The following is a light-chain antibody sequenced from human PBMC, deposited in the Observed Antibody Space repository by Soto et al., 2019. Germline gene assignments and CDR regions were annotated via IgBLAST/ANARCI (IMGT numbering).Light chain of an antibody. CDR1: QSISSY. V-gene: IGKV1-39*01. CDR3: QQSYSTPLLT. Sequence: DIQMTQSPSSLSASVGDRVTITCPASQSISSYLNWYQQKPGKAPKLLIYAASSLQSGVPSRFSGSGSGTDFTLTISSPQPEEFATYYCQQSYSTPLLTFGGGTKVEIK. J-gene: IGKJ4*01. CDR2: AAS.